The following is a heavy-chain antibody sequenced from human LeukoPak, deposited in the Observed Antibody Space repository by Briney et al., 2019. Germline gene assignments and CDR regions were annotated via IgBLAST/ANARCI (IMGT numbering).Heavy chain of an antibody. J-gene: IGHJ4*02. D-gene: IGHD2-15*01. Sequence: GGSLRLSCAASGFTFSSYGVHWVRQAPGKGLEWVAVISYDGSNKYYADSVKGRFTISRDNSKNTLYLQMNSLRAEDTAVYYCAKDGRDIVVVVAATLYNTGYYFDYWGQGTLVTVSS. CDR2: ISYDGSNK. CDR3: AKDGRDIVVVVAATLYNTGYYFDY. CDR1: GFTFSSYG. V-gene: IGHV3-30*18.